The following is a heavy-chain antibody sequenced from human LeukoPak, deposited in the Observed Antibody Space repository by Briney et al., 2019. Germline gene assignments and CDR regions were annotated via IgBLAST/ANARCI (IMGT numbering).Heavy chain of an antibody. J-gene: IGHJ4*02. CDR2: ISGSGSYT. CDR1: GFTVSDYS. D-gene: IGHD3-22*01. Sequence: GGSLRLSCAASGFTVSDYSMTWVRQAPGKGLEWVSAISGSGSYTDYADSVKGRFTISKDNSKNTVYMRMSSLRAEDTAVYYCAKRRYDSSGHFGSWGQGTLVTVSS. CDR3: AKRRYDSSGHFGS. V-gene: IGHV3-23*01.